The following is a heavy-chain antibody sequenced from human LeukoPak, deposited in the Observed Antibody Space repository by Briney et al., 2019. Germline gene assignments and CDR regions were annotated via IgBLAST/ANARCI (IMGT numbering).Heavy chain of an antibody. CDR3: ARRLREDIVVVPAAIRRKDYFDY. J-gene: IGHJ4*02. CDR2: IYPGDSDT. D-gene: IGHD2-2*02. V-gene: IGHV5-51*01. CDR1: GYSFTSYW. Sequence: GESLKISCKGSGYSFTSYWLGWVRQMPGKGLEWMGIIYPGDSDTRYSPSFQGQVTISADKSISTAYLQWSSLKASDTAMYYCARRLREDIVVVPAAIRRKDYFDYWGQGTLVTVSS.